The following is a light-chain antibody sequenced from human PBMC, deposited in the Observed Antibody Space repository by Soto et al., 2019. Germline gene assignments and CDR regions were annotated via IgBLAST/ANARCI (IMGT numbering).Light chain of an antibody. V-gene: IGKV1-9*01. J-gene: IGKJ4*01. CDR2: SAS. Sequence: DIPLTQSPSFLSASIGDRVSLSCRASQDITKYLAWFHQKPGRAPKLLIYSASTLHVGVPARFSGGGSGTEFTLTINSLQAEDFATYYCQQVDRPPLTFGGGTKVEIK. CDR1: QDITKY. CDR3: QQVDRPPLT.